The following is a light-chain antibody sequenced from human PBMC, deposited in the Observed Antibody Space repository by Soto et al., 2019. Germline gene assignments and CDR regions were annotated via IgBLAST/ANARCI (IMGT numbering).Light chain of an antibody. CDR1: SSDVGGYNY. J-gene: IGLJ2*01. Sequence: QSALTQPLSASGSPGQSVTLSCTGTSSDVGGYNYVSWYQQHPGKAPKLMIYDVTERPSGVPDRFSGSKSGNTASLTVSGLQAEDEADYYCSSYAGSNNHVVFGGGTKVTVL. CDR3: SSYAGSNNHVV. CDR2: DVT. V-gene: IGLV2-8*01.